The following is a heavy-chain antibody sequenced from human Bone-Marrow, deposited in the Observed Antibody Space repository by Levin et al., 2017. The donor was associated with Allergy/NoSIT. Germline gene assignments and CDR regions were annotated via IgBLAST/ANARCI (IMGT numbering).Heavy chain of an antibody. CDR1: GFTFSNYH. V-gene: IGHV3-21*01. D-gene: IGHD2-15*01. CDR3: ARVPTSHCSGGTCYTDY. J-gene: IGHJ4*02. Sequence: GGSLRLSCAVSGFTFSNYHMNWVRQAPGKGLEWVSSISSSSSFIYYADSVKGRLTISRDNAENSLYLQMKSLRAEDTAVYYCARVPTSHCSGGTCYTDYWGQGILVTVSS. CDR2: ISSSSSFI.